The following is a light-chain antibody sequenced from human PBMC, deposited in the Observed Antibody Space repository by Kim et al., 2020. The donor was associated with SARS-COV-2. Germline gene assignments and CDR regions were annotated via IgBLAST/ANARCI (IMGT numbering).Light chain of an antibody. CDR3: NSRDSSGNHLV. J-gene: IGLJ2*01. CDR1: SLRSYY. CDR2: GKN. V-gene: IGLV3-19*01. Sequence: RQTVRITCQGDSLRSYYASWYQQKPGQAPVLVIYGKNNRPSGIPDRFSGSSSGNTASLTITGDQAEDEADYYCNSRDSSGNHLVFGGGTQLTVL.